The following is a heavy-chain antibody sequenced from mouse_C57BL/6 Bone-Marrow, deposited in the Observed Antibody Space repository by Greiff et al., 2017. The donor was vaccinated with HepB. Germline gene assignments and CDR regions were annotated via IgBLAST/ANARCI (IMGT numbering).Heavy chain of an antibody. CDR2: IYPGSGNT. Sequence: QVQLQQSGAELVRPGASVKLSCKASGYTFTDYYINWVKQRPGQGLEWIARIYPGSGNTYYNEKFKGKATLTAEKSSSTAYMQLSSLTSEDSAVYFCVTAHTDWGQGTTLTVSS. CDR3: VTAHTD. CDR1: GYTFTDYY. J-gene: IGHJ2*01. V-gene: IGHV1-76*01. D-gene: IGHD3-2*02.